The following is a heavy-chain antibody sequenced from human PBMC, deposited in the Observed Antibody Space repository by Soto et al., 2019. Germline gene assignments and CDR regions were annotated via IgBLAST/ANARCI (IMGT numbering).Heavy chain of an antibody. CDR2: IIPIFGTA. CDR1: GGTFSSYA. J-gene: IGHJ5*02. CDR3: ARDYDFWSGYRDRPCWFDP. Sequence: SVKVSCKASGGTFSSYAISWVRQAPGQGLEWMGGIIPIFGTANYAQKFQGRVTITADESTSTAYMELSSLRSEDTAVYYCARDYDFWSGYRDRPCWFDPWGQGTLVTVSS. D-gene: IGHD3-3*01. V-gene: IGHV1-69*13.